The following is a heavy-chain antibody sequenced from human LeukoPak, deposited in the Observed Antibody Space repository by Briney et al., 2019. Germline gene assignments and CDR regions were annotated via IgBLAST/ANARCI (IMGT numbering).Heavy chain of an antibody. CDR1: GFTVSSNY. CDR3: ARTAGIDYGDYEPLDY. J-gene: IGHJ4*02. CDR2: IYSGGST. D-gene: IGHD4-17*01. V-gene: IGHV3-53*01. Sequence: GGSLRLSCAASGFTVSSNYMSWVRQAPGKGLEWVSVIYSGGSTYYADSVKGRFTISRDNAKNSLYLQMNSLRAEDTAVYYCARTAGIDYGDYEPLDYWGQGTLVTVSS.